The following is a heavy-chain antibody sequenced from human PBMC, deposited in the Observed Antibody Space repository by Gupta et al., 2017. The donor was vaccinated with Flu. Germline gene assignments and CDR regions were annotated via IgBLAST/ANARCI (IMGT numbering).Heavy chain of an antibody. CDR1: GFTFSDHY. D-gene: IGHD3-10*01. CDR2: IREKGNGYTT. CDR3: VRSSGTSYTPFDY. J-gene: IGHJ4*02. Sequence: EVQLVESGGGLVQPGGSLRLSCVASGFTFSDHYMDWVRQVPGKGLEWVGRIREKGNGYTTEDAASVKGRFTISRDDSRNSLYLQMNSLKTEDTAVYYCVRSSGTSYTPFDYWGQGTLIPVSS. V-gene: IGHV3-72*01.